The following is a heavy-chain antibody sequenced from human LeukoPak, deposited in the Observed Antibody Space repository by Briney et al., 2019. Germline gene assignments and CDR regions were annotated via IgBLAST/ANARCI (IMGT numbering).Heavy chain of an antibody. D-gene: IGHD6-19*01. CDR1: GFTVSSNY. Sequence: GGSLRLSCVVSGFTVSSNYMSWVRQAPGKGLEWVSVIYSGGSTYYADSVKGRFAISRDNSKNTLYLQMNSLRAEDTAVYYCAKGSQWLADYWGQGTLVTVSS. V-gene: IGHV3-66*01. CDR2: IYSGGST. J-gene: IGHJ4*02. CDR3: AKGSQWLADY.